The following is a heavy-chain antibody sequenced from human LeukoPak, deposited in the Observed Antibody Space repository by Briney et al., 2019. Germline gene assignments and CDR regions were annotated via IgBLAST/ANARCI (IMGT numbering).Heavy chain of an antibody. CDR1: GFTFSSYA. J-gene: IGHJ4*02. Sequence: GGSLRLSCAASGFTFSSYAMSWVRQAPGKGLEWVSGISGSGTGGRTYYADSVKGRFTISRDNSKNTLYLQMNSLRAEDTAVYYCAKAGSIRFDYWGQGTLVTVSS. CDR3: AKAGSIRFDY. D-gene: IGHD1-26*01. CDR2: ISGSGTGGRT. V-gene: IGHV3-23*01.